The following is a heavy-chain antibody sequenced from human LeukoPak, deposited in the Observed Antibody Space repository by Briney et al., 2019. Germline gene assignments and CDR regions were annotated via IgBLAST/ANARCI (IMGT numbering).Heavy chain of an antibody. V-gene: IGHV1-8*01. D-gene: IGHD3-9*01. Sequence: ASVKVSCKASGYTFTSYDINWVRQATGQGLEWMGWMNPNSGNTGYEQKFQGRVTMTRNTSISTAYMELSSLRSEDTAVYYCARSIRRYFDWLPRTYPPYYYYGMDVWGQGTTVTVSS. J-gene: IGHJ6*02. CDR2: MNPNSGNT. CDR1: GYTFTSYD. CDR3: ARSIRRYFDWLPRTYPPYYYYGMDV.